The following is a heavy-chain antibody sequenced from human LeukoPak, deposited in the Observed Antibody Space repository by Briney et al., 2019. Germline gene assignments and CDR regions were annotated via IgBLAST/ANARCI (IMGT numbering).Heavy chain of an antibody. Sequence: PSETLSLTCTVSGGSISSYYWSWIRQPPGKGLEWIGYIYYSGSTNYNPSLKSRVTISVDTSKNQFSLKLSSVTAADTAVYYCARARSLEVAMDEFDYWGQGILVTVSS. D-gene: IGHD5-18*01. CDR3: ARARSLEVAMDEFDY. J-gene: IGHJ4*02. V-gene: IGHV4-59*01. CDR1: GGSISSYY. CDR2: IYYSGST.